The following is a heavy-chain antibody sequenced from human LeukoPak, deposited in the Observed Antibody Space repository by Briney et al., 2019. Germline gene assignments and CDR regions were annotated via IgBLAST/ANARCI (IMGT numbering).Heavy chain of an antibody. CDR2: ISHSGTT. CDR3: ARGGLDTKRGGYFDF. CDR1: GGSFSGFY. V-gene: IGHV4-34*01. Sequence: SETLSLTCAVYGGSFSGFYWSWIRQPPGKGLEWIGEISHSGTTYYNPSLESRVTVSVDTSKSQFSLRLSSVTAADTAVYYCARGGLDTKRGGYFDFWGQGILVTVSS. D-gene: IGHD5-18*01. J-gene: IGHJ4*02.